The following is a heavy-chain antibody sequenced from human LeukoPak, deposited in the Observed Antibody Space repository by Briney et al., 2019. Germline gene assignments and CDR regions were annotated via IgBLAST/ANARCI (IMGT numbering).Heavy chain of an antibody. CDR2: MNPNSGNT. CDR3: ARILGSEYYYYYGMDV. D-gene: IGHD3-10*01. J-gene: IGHJ6*02. Sequence: ASVKVSCKASGYTFTSYDINWVRQATGQGLEGMGWMNPNSGNTGYAQKFQGRVTMTRNTSISTAYMELSSLRSEDTAVYYCARILGSEYYYYYGMDVWGQGTTVTVSS. V-gene: IGHV1-8*01. CDR1: GYTFTSYD.